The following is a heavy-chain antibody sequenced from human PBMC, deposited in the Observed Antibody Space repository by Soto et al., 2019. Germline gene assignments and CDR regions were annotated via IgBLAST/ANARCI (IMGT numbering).Heavy chain of an antibody. CDR3: ARLSERYSSGWTPFDY. D-gene: IGHD6-19*01. CDR2: TYYRSKWFN. CDR1: GDSVSSNNAA. V-gene: IGHV6-1*01. Sequence: QVQLQQSGPGLVKPSQTLSLTCAISGDSVSSNNAAWHWIRQSPSRGLEWLGRTYYRSKWFNDYAVSVRSRITINPDTSKNQFSLQLTSVTPEDTAVYYCARLSERYSSGWTPFDYWGQGTLVTVSS. J-gene: IGHJ4*02.